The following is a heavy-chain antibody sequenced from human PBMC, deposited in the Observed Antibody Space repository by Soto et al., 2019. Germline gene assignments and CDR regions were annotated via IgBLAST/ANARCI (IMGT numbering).Heavy chain of an antibody. CDR2: INHSGST. CDR1: GGSFSGYY. J-gene: IGHJ4*02. D-gene: IGHD6-19*01. V-gene: IGHV4-34*01. Sequence: QVQLQQWGAGLLKPSETLSLTCAVYGGSFSGYYWSWIRQPPGKGLEWIGEINHSGSTNYNPSLKSRVTISVDTSKNQFSLKQSSVTAADTAVYYCARDDGAVAGRAYYFDYWGQGTLVTVSS. CDR3: ARDDGAVAGRAYYFDY.